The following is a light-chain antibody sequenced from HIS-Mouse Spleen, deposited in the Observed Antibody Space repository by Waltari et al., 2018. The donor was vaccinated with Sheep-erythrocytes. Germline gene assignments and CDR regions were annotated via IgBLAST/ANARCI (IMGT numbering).Light chain of an antibody. CDR1: SSNIGAGYD. CDR2: GNS. J-gene: IGLJ1*01. V-gene: IGLV1-40*01. CDR3: CSYAGSYNHV. Sequence: QSVLTQPPSVSGAPGQRVTIPCTGSSSNIGAGYDVHWYQQLPGTAPKLLIYGNSNRPSGVPDRFSGSKSGNTASLTISGLQAEDEADYYCCSYAGSYNHVFATGTKVTVL.